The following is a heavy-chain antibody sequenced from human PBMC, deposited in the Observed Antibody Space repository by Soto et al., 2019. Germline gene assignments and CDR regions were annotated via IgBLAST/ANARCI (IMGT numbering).Heavy chain of an antibody. D-gene: IGHD3-16*01. CDR1: GGTFSSYA. CDR2: IIPIFGTA. CDR3: AGGGGGCELYGFDAFDI. V-gene: IGHV1-69*01. Sequence: QVQLVQSGAEVKKPGSSVKVSCKASGGTFSSYAISWVRQAPGQGLEWMGGIIPIFGTANYARKFQGRVTISADESTGRAYVGVCGPRSEDTAVYYCAGGGGGCELYGFDAFDIWGQGTMVTVSS. J-gene: IGHJ3*02.